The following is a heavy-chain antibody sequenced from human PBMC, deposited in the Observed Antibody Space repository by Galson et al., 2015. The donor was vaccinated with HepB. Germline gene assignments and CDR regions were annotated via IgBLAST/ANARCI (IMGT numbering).Heavy chain of an antibody. Sequence: SLRLSCAASGFTFNNYWMHWVRQAPGKGLVWVSRIDNDGTGTDYGDSVKGRFTISRDNAKSTLYLVMSSLRADDTAVYFCARGQCIGASSYLDSWGQRTLVTVSS. D-gene: IGHD2-8*01. CDR2: IDNDGTGT. V-gene: IGHV3-74*01. CDR1: GFTFNNYW. J-gene: IGHJ4*02. CDR3: ARGQCIGASSYLDS.